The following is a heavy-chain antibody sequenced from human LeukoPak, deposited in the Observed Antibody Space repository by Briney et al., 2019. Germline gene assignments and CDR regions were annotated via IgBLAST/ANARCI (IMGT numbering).Heavy chain of an antibody. J-gene: IGHJ6*03. CDR3: ARGDYGDYWNYYYMDV. CDR1: GFTFDDYA. CDR2: ISWNSGSI. V-gene: IGHV3-9*01. D-gene: IGHD4-17*01. Sequence: GGSLRLSCAASGFTFDDYAMHWVRQAPGKGLEWVSGISWNSGSIGYADSVKGRFTISRDTAKNSLYLQMNSLRAEDTAVYSCARGDYGDYWNYYYMDVWGKGTTVTVSS.